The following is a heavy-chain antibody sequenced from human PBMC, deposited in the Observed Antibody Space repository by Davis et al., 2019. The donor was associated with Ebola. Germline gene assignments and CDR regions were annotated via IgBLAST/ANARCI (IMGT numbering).Heavy chain of an antibody. V-gene: IGHV1-3*01. Sequence: ASVKVSCKASGYTFTSYAMHWVRQAPGQRLEWMGWINAGNGNTKYSQKFQGRVTITRDTSASTAYMELSSLRSEDTAVYYCARAHYDFWSGLGWFDPWGQGTTVTVSS. CDR2: INAGNGNT. CDR3: ARAHYDFWSGLGWFDP. CDR1: GYTFTSYA. D-gene: IGHD3-3*01. J-gene: IGHJ5*01.